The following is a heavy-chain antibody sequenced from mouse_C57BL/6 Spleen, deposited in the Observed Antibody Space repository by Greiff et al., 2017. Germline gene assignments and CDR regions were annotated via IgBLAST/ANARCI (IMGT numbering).Heavy chain of an antibody. Sequence: VQLQQSGAELVRPGASVKLSCKASGYTFTDYYINWVKQRPGQGLEWIARIYPGSGNTYYNEKFKGKATLTAEKSSSTAYMQLSSLTSEDSAVYFCARQGYVGAMDYWGQGTSVTVSS. J-gene: IGHJ4*01. V-gene: IGHV1-76*01. CDR2: IYPGSGNT. D-gene: IGHD2-14*01. CDR1: GYTFTDYY. CDR3: ARQGYVGAMDY.